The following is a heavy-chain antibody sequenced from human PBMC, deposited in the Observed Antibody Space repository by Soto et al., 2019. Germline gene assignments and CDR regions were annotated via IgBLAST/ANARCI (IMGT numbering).Heavy chain of an antibody. D-gene: IGHD6-19*01. Sequence: QITVKASGPTLVKPTQTLTLTCTFSGFSLSTSGVGVGWIRQPPGKALEGLALIYWDDDKRYSPSLKSRLTITKDTSKYQVVLTMTNMDTVDTATYDCAHRSPYESSGWYGVRFDHWGQGTLVSVSS. CDR1: GFSLSTSGVG. CDR2: IYWDDDK. V-gene: IGHV2-5*02. J-gene: IGHJ5*02. CDR3: AHRSPYESSGWYGVRFDH.